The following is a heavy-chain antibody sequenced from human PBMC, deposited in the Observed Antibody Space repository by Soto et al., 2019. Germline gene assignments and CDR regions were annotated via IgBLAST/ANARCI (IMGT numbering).Heavy chain of an antibody. CDR2: INPSGGST. Sequence: GASVKVSCKASGYTFTSYYMHWVRQAPGQGLEWMGIINPSGGSTSYAQKFQGRVTMSRDTSTSTVYMELSSLRSEDTAVYYCAREDASLRFGPQSKYYYYYGMDVWGQGTTVTVSS. CDR3: AREDASLRFGPQSKYYYYYGMDV. D-gene: IGHD3-16*01. J-gene: IGHJ6*02. CDR1: GYTFTSYY. V-gene: IGHV1-46*01.